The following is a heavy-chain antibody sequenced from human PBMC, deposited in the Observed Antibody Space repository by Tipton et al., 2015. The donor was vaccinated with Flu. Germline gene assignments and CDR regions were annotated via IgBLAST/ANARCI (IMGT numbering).Heavy chain of an antibody. CDR3: VKDRGDYTLCPCD. D-gene: IGHD4-17*01. J-gene: IGHJ4*02. CDR1: GFTFSSHS. V-gene: IGHV3-23*01. Sequence: GSLRLSCAASGFTFSSHSMTWVRQAPGKGPEWVATITSTGGVTHLADSVKGRFTISRDNSKNTLALQMNSLRGDDTAVYYCVKDRGDYTLCPCDWGQGTLVTVSS. CDR2: ITSTGGVT.